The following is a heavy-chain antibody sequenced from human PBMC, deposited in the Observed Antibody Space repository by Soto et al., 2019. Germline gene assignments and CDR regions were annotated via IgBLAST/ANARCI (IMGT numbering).Heavy chain of an antibody. CDR3: ARASGYCSGGSCYPTTFDS. D-gene: IGHD2-15*01. CDR1: GYTFTTYG. V-gene: IGHV1-18*01. CDR2: ISGYNGNT. Sequence: QVLLVQSGAEVKKPGASVKVSCKASGYTFTTYGISWVRQAPRQGLEWMGWISGYNGNTTYPQKVQGRVTMTTDISTSTAYMELSSLRSADTAVYYCARASGYCSGGSCYPTTFDSWGKGTQVTVSS. J-gene: IGHJ4*02.